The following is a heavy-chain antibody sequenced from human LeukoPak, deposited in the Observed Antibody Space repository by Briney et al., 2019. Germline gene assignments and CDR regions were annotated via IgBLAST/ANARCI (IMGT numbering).Heavy chain of an antibody. Sequence: SVKVSCKASGGTFSSYAISWVRQAPGQGLEWMGGIIPIFGTANYAQKFQGRVTITADESTSTAYTELSSLRSEDTAVYYCARDRVTIFGAHYYYYGMDVWGQGTTVTVSS. J-gene: IGHJ6*02. V-gene: IGHV1-69*01. D-gene: IGHD3-3*01. CDR1: GGTFSSYA. CDR3: ARDRVTIFGAHYYYYGMDV. CDR2: IIPIFGTA.